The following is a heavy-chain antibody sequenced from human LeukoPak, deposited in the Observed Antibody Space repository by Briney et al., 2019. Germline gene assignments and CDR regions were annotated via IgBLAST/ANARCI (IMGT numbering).Heavy chain of an antibody. V-gene: IGHV3-74*01. Sequence: GGSLRLSCAASGFTFSSYWMHWVRQAPGKGLVWVSRINSDGSSTSYADSVKGRFTISRDNAKNTLYLQMNSLRAEDTAVYYCARHDILTGYGLNGSDAFDTWGQGTMVTVSS. D-gene: IGHD3-9*01. CDR1: GFTFSSYW. CDR2: INSDGSST. J-gene: IGHJ3*02. CDR3: ARHDILTGYGLNGSDAFDT.